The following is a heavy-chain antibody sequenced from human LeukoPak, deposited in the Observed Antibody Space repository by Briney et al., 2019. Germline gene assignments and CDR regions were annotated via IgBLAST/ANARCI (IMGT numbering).Heavy chain of an antibody. V-gene: IGHV3-9*01. J-gene: IGHJ4*02. CDR3: AKDFNYDSSAGFDY. CDR1: GFSFDDYA. D-gene: IGHD3-22*01. Sequence: PGGSLRLSCEASGFSFDDYAMHWVRQAPGKGLEWVAGISRNSYNIAYGDSVKGRFTISRDNAKKSLSLQMNSLGTEDTALYYCAKDFNYDSSAGFDYWGQGTLVTVSS. CDR2: ISRNSYNI.